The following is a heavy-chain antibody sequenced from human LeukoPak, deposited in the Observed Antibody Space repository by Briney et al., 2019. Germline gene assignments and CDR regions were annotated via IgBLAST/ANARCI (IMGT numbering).Heavy chain of an antibody. CDR3: ARADCSGGSCYSSWFDP. Sequence: SVKVSCKASGDTFSSYAISWVRQAPGQGLEWMGGIIPIFGTANYAQKFQGRVTITADESTSTAYMELSSLRSEDTAAYYCARADCSGGSCYSSWFDPWGQGTLVTVSS. CDR1: GDTFSSYA. V-gene: IGHV1-69*13. CDR2: IIPIFGTA. D-gene: IGHD2-15*01. J-gene: IGHJ5*02.